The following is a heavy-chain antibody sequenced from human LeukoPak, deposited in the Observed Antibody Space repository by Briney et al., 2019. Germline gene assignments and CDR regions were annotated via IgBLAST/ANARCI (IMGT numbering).Heavy chain of an antibody. CDR1: GGSFSGYY. CDR2: INHSGST. D-gene: IGHD6-6*01. CDR3: ARGFPLSSSYNAWWFDP. Sequence: PSETLSLTCAVYGGSFSGYYWSWIRQPPGKGLEWIGEINHSGSTNYNPSLKSRVTISVDTSKNQFSLKLSSVTAADTAVYYCARGFPLSSSYNAWWFDPWGQGTLVTVSS. J-gene: IGHJ5*02. V-gene: IGHV4-34*01.